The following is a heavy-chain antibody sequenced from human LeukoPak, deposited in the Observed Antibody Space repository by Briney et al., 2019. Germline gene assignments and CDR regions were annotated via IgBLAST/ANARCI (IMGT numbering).Heavy chain of an antibody. CDR2: IYTSGST. CDR3: ARENSGSYREFDY. CDR1: GGSISSCY. Sequence: PSETLSLTCTVSGGSISSCYWSWIRQPAGKGLEWIGRIYTSGSTNYNASLKSRVSMSVDTSKNQFSLKLSSVTAAVTAVFYCARENSGSYREFDYWGQGTLVTVSS. D-gene: IGHD1-26*01. V-gene: IGHV4-4*07. J-gene: IGHJ4*02.